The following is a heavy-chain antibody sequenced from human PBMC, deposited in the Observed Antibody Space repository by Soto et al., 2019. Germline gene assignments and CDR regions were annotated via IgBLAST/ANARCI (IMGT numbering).Heavy chain of an antibody. V-gene: IGHV3-23*01. CDR2: ISGSGGST. CDR1: GFTFNSFA. J-gene: IGHJ6*02. Sequence: PGGSLRLSCAASGFTFNSFAMSWVRQAPGKGLEWVSGISGSGGSTYYADSVKGRFTISRDNSKNTLYLQMNSLRAEDTAVYYCATDQAHAYYYGMDVWGQGTTVTVSS. CDR3: ATDQAHAYYYGMDV.